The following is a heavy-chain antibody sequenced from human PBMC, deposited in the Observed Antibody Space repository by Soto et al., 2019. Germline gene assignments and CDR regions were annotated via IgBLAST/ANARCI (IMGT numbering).Heavy chain of an antibody. D-gene: IGHD1-1*01. J-gene: IGHJ6*02. CDR1: GGTFNYSA. CDR3: ASVREVGTLTYGMDV. Sequence: QVQLVQSGAEVKKPGSSVKVSCKASGGTFNYSAINWVRQAPGQGLEWMGGIIPIFRSANYAQKFQGRVTITADESPSTAYRELSSLRSVDTAVYYCASVREVGTLTYGMDVWGQGTTVTVSS. V-gene: IGHV1-69*12. CDR2: IIPIFRSA.